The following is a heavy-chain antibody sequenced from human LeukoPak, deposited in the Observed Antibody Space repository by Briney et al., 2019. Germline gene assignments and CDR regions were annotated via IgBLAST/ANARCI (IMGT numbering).Heavy chain of an antibody. CDR1: GFTFTSYS. J-gene: IGHJ4*02. V-gene: IGHV3-21*01. CDR3: ARCSSTGCASSPLAGYLY. CDR2: ISGDSIHI. D-gene: IGHD2-2*01. Sequence: GGSPRLPCAAAGFTFTSYSMNWVRQAPGRGLEWVSSISGDSIHIYYADSVRGRFTISRDNAKSSLFLQMNSLRAEDTAVYYCARCSSTGCASSPLAGYLYWGQGTLVTVSS.